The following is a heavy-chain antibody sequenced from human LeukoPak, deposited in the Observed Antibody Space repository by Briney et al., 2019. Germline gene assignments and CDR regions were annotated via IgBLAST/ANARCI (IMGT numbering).Heavy chain of an antibody. CDR3: AKDSGQWLLSNSDY. CDR2: FVGSGGST. Sequence: QAGGSLRLSCAASGFTFSSYAMSWVRQAPGKGLEWLSAFVGSGGSTYYADSAKGRFTISRDNSKNTLYLQMNSLRAEDTAVYYCAKDSGQWLLSNSDYWGQGTLVTVSS. D-gene: IGHD3-3*01. V-gene: IGHV3-23*01. J-gene: IGHJ4*02. CDR1: GFTFSSYA.